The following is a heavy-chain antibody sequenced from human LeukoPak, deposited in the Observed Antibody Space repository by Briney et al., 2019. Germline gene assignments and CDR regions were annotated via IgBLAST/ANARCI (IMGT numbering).Heavy chain of an antibody. CDR3: ARDCGGGGCYGPYDAFDI. CDR2: ISSSGSTI. D-gene: IGHD2-15*01. J-gene: IGHJ3*02. Sequence: GGSLRLSCAASGFTFSSYEMKWVRQAPGKGLEWVSYISSSGSTIYYAGSVKGRFTISRDNAKNSLYLQMNSLRAEDTAVYYCARDCGGGGCYGPYDAFDIWGQGTMVTVSS. V-gene: IGHV3-48*03. CDR1: GFTFSSYE.